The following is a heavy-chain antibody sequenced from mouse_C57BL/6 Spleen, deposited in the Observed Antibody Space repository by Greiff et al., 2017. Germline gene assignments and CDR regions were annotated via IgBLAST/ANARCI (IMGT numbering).Heavy chain of an antibody. V-gene: IGHV1-72*01. CDR1: GYTFTSYW. CDR3: ARHGSSLDWYFDV. CDR2: IDPNSGGT. D-gene: IGHD1-1*01. Sequence: LQPGAELVKPGASVKLSCKASGYTFTSYWMHWVKQRPGRGLEWIGRIDPNSGGTKYNEKFKSKATLTVDKPSSTAYMQLSSLTSEDSAVYYCARHGSSLDWYFDVWGTGTTVTVSS. J-gene: IGHJ1*03.